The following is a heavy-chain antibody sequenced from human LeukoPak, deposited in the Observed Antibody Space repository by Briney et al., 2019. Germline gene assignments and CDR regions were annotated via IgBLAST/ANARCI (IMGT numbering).Heavy chain of an antibody. CDR2: ISSSSSYI. V-gene: IGHV3-21*01. J-gene: IGHJ4*02. Sequence: PGGSLRLSCAASGFTFSSYSMNWVRQAPGKGLEWVSSISSSSSYIYHADSVKGRFTISRDNAKNSLYLQMNSLRAEDTAVYYCARDGGDYDWGQGTLVTVSS. D-gene: IGHD4-17*01. CDR1: GFTFSSYS. CDR3: ARDGGDYD.